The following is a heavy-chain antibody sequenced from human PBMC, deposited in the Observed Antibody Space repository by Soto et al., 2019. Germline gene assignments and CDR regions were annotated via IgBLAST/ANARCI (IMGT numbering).Heavy chain of an antibody. V-gene: IGHV1-18*01. J-gene: IGHJ6*02. D-gene: IGHD2-2*02. CDR1: GYSFTSYG. Sequence: GASVKVSCKASGYSFTSYGITWVRQAPGQGLEWMGWISNYNGNTYYAQRLQGRVIMTTDTSSSTAYMELRSLRSDDTAVYYCSRDHLSSSSCYTPFCALDVWGQGTTVTVSS. CDR3: SRDHLSSSSCYTPFCALDV. CDR2: ISNYNGNT.